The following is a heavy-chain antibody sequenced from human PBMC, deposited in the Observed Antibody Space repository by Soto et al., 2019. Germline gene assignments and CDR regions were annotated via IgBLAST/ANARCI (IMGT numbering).Heavy chain of an antibody. CDR3: ARDNCSGGSCYSYYGMDV. V-gene: IGHV1-3*01. CDR1: GYTFTSYA. Sequence: GASVKVSCKASGYTFTSYAMHWVRQAPGQRLEWMGWINAGNGNTKYSQKFQGRVTITRDTSASTAYMELSSLRSEDTAVYYCARDNCSGGSCYSYYGMDVWGQGTTVTVSS. CDR2: INAGNGNT. J-gene: IGHJ6*02. D-gene: IGHD2-15*01.